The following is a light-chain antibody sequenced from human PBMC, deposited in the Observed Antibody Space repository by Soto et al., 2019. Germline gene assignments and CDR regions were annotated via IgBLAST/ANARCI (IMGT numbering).Light chain of an antibody. CDR1: QSISNW. Sequence: DIQMTQSPSSMSASVGDRVTITCRASQSISNWLAWYQVKPGKAPQLLIYGASTLQSGVPSRFTGSVSGADFTLTISSLQPEDFATYYCQQANSLPYTFGQGTKLEIK. CDR2: GAS. J-gene: IGKJ2*01. CDR3: QQANSLPYT. V-gene: IGKV1-12*01.